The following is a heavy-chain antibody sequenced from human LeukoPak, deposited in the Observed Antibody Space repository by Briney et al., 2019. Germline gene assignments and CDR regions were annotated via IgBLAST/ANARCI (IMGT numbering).Heavy chain of an antibody. Sequence: PSETLSLTCTVSGGSISSYYRSWIRQPPGKGLEWIGYIYYSGSTNYNPSLKSRVTISVDTSKNQFSLKLSSVTAADTAVYYCAREVDTAMVTDYWGQGTLVTVSS. CDR2: IYYSGST. J-gene: IGHJ4*02. CDR3: AREVDTAMVTDY. CDR1: GGSISSYY. D-gene: IGHD5-18*01. V-gene: IGHV4-59*01.